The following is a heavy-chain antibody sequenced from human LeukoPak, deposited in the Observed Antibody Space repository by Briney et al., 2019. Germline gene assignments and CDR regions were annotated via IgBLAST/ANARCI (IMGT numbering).Heavy chain of an antibody. CDR1: GFTFRSYS. CDR2: ISTSSTYI. D-gene: IGHD6-19*01. J-gene: IGHJ4*02. CDR3: ARDARLAVALFDY. Sequence: GGSLRLSCAASGFTFRSYSMNWVRQAPGKGLEWVSCISTSSTYIYYADSVKGRFTISRDNAKNSLYLQMSSLRAEDTAVYYCARDARLAVALFDYWGQGTLVTVSS. V-gene: IGHV3-21*01.